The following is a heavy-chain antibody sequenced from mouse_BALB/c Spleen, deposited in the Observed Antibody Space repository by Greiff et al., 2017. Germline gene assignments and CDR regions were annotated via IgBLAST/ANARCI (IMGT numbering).Heavy chain of an antibody. Sequence: VQLKQSGAELVRPGALVKLSCKASGFNIKDYYMHWVKQRPEQGLEWIGWIDPENGNTIYDPKFQGKASITADTSSNTAYLQLSSLTSEDTAVYYCARDGSFDDWGQGTTLTVSS. CDR1: GFNIKDYY. V-gene: IGHV14-1*02. CDR2: IDPENGNT. J-gene: IGHJ2*01. D-gene: IGHD2-3*01. CDR3: ARDGSFDD.